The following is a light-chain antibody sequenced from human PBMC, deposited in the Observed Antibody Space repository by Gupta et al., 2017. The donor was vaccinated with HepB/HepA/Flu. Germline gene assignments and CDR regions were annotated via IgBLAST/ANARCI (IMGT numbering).Light chain of an antibody. CDR2: WAS. V-gene: IGKV4-1*01. CDR1: QSVLYSSNNKNY. J-gene: IGKJ1*01. Sequence: DNVMTQSSDSLAVSLGERASINYKSSQSVLYSSNNKNYLAWYQQKPGQPPKLLIYWASTRESGVPDRFSGSGSGTDFTLTISSLQAEDVAFYYCQQYYSTPWTFGQGTKVEIK. CDR3: QQYYSTPWT.